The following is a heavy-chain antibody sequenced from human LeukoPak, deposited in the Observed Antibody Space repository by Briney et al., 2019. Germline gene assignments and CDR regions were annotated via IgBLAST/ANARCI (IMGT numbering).Heavy chain of an antibody. V-gene: IGHV4-59*01. CDR2: IYYSGST. D-gene: IGHD5/OR15-5a*01. CDR3: ARESRGVWESYFDY. CDR1: GGSISSYY. J-gene: IGHJ4*02. Sequence: SETLSLTCTVSGGSISSYYWSWIRQPPGKGLEWIGYIYYSGSTNYNPSLKSRVTISVDTSKNQFSLKLSSVTAADTAVYYCARESRGVWESYFDYWGQGTLVTVSS.